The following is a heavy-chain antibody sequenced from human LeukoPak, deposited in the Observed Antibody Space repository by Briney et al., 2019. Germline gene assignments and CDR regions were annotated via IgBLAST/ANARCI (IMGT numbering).Heavy chain of an antibody. D-gene: IGHD3-10*01. V-gene: IGHV3-23*01. J-gene: IGHJ3*02. CDR2: ISGSGGST. CDR1: GFTFSSYA. CDR3: AKDLGGSGSYYWSAFDI. Sequence: GGSLRLSCAASGFTFSSYAMSWVRQAPGKGLEWVSGISGSGGSTYYGDSAKGRFTISRDNSENTLFLHMDSLRAEDTAEYYCAKDLGGSGSYYWSAFDIWGQGTVVTVS.